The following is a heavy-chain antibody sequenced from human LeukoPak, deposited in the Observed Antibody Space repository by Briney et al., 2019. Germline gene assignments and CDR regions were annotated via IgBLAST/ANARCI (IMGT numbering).Heavy chain of an antibody. CDR1: GFTFSCYS. CDR3: ARGPNSGYPGN. CDR2: VSHSSSTI. V-gene: IGHV3-48*01. J-gene: IGHJ4*02. D-gene: IGHD3-10*01. Sequence: PGGSLRLSCAASGFTFSCYSMNWVRQAPGKGLEWVSYVSHSSSTIYYADSVKGRFTISRDNAKNSLYLQMNSLRAEDTAVYYCARGPNSGYPGNWGQGTLVTVSS.